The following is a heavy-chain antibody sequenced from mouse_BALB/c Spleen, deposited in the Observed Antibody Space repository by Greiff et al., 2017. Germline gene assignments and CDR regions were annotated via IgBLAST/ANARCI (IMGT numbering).Heavy chain of an antibody. V-gene: IGHV1S22*01. CDR1: GYTFTSYW. CDR2: IYPGSGST. J-gene: IGHJ2*01. D-gene: IGHD1-1*01. Sequence: LQQPGSELVRPGASVKLSCKASGYTFTSYWMHWVKQRHGQGLEWIGNIYPGSGSTNYDEKFKSKGTLTVDTSSSTAYMHLSSLTSEDSAVYYCTREGIRSFDYWGQGTTLTVSS. CDR3: TREGIRSFDY.